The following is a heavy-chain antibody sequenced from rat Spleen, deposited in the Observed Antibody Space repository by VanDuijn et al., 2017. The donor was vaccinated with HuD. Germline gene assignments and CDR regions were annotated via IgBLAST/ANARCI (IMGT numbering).Heavy chain of an antibody. D-gene: IGHD1-9*01. V-gene: IGHV5-22*01. CDR1: GFTFSNYG. J-gene: IGHJ3*01. CDR3: ARRHYGYTDYFDY. CDR2: ISYEGSST. Sequence: EVELVESGGGLVQPGRSMKLSCAASGFTFSNYGMAWVRQAPTKGLEWVASISYEGSSTYYGDSVKGRFTISRDNAKSTLSLQMDSLRSEDTATYYCARRHYGYTDYFDYWGQGTLVTVSS.